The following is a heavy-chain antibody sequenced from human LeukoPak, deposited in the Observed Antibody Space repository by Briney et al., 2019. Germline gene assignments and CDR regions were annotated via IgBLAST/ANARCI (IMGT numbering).Heavy chain of an antibody. CDR2: ISWNSGSI. J-gene: IGHJ4*02. CDR3: AKGYQLLSTPTFDY. V-gene: IGHV3-9*03. Sequence: GRSLRLSCAASGFTFDDYAMHWVRQAPGKGLEWVSGISWNSGSIGYADSVKGRFTISRDNAKNSLYLQVNSLRAEDMALYYCAKGYQLLSTPTFDYWGQGTLVTVSS. D-gene: IGHD2-2*01. CDR1: GFTFDDYA.